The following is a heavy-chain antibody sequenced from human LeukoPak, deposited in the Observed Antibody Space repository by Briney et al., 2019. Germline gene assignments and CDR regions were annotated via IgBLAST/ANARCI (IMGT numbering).Heavy chain of an antibody. Sequence: PGGSLRLSCAASGFTFSSYAMSWVRQAPGKGLEWVSAISGSGGSTYYADSVKGRFTISRDNAKNSLYLQMNSLRAEDTAVYYCARAAAAAALYYFDYWGQGTLVTVSS. CDR3: ARAAAAAALYYFDY. D-gene: IGHD6-13*01. CDR2: ISGSGGST. J-gene: IGHJ4*02. V-gene: IGHV3-23*01. CDR1: GFTFSSYA.